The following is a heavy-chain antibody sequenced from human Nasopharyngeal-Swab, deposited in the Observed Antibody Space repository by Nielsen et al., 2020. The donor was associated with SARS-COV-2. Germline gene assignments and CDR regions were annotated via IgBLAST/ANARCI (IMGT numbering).Heavy chain of an antibody. Sequence: GSLRLSCAASGFTFSSYAMHWVRQAPGKGLEWVAVIPYDGSNKYYADSVKGRFTISRDNSKNTLYLQMNSLRAEDTAVYYCARAQGLGRRIAAALVYWGQGTLVTVSS. CDR2: IPYDGSNK. CDR3: ARAQGLGRRIAAALVY. D-gene: IGHD6-13*01. CDR1: GFTFSSYA. J-gene: IGHJ4*02. V-gene: IGHV3-30*04.